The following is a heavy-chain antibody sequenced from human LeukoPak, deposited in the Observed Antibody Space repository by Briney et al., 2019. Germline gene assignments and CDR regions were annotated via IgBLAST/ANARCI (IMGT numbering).Heavy chain of an antibody. J-gene: IGHJ3*02. Sequence: SETLSLTCTVSGGSISSSSYYWGWIRQPPGKGLEWIGSIYYSGSTYYNPSLKSRVTISVDTSKNQFSLKLSSVTAADTAVYYCARDQARGDGENAFDIWGQGTMVTVSS. V-gene: IGHV4-39*07. CDR3: ARDQARGDGENAFDI. CDR1: GGSISSSSYY. CDR2: IYYSGST. D-gene: IGHD3-10*01.